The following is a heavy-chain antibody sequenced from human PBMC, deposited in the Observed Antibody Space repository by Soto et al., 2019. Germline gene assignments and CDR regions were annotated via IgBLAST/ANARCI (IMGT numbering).Heavy chain of an antibody. V-gene: IGHV5-51*01. CDR1: GYSFTIYW. Sequence: EESLKISCKGSGYSFTIYWIGWVRQMPGKGLEWMGIIYPRDSDTRYSPSFHGQVTISADKSISTAYLQWSSLKASDTATYYCARLNGXYFGAGRGYHRRRDWYYGMDIWCEGTSVTVSS. CDR3: ARLNGXYFGAGRGYHRRRDWYYGMDI. CDR2: IYPRDSDT. D-gene: IGHD3-22*01. J-gene: IGHJ6*04.